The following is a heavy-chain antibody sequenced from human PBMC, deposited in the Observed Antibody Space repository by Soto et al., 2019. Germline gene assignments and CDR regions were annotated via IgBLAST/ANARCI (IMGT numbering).Heavy chain of an antibody. CDR3: ARAQSHCSGGSCYDMDWFDP. CDR2: INPNSGGT. Sequence: ASVKVSCKASGYTFTGYYMHWVRQAPGQGLEWMGWINPNSGGTNYAQKFQGWVTMTRDTSISTAYMELSRLRSDDTAVYYCARAQSHCSGGSCYDMDWFDPWGQGTLVTVSS. CDR1: GYTFTGYY. J-gene: IGHJ5*02. V-gene: IGHV1-2*04. D-gene: IGHD2-15*01.